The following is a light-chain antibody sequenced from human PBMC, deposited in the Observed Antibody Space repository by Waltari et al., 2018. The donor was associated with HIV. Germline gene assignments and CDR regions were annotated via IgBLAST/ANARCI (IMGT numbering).Light chain of an antibody. CDR2: FGS. Sequence: DSVLTQSPLTLPVTPGEPASISCRSRQSLLHMEGKNYLDWYLQKPGQSPQLLIYFGSSRASGVPDRLSGSGSGTDFALKISRVEAEDVGVYYCMQTLQTPRTFGPGTKVEI. V-gene: IGKV2-28*01. J-gene: IGKJ1*01. CDR3: MQTLQTPRT. CDR1: QSLLHMEGKNY.